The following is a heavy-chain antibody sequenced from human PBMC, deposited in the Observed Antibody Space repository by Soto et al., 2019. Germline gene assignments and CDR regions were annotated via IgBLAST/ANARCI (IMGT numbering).Heavy chain of an antibody. CDR3: ASSAPRHYYDSSGYYTYYGMDV. D-gene: IGHD3-22*01. J-gene: IGHJ6*02. Sequence: SLRLSCAASGFTFSDYYMSWIRQAPGKGLEWVSYISSSSSYTNYADSVKGRFTISRDNAKNSLYLQMNSLRAEDTAVYYCASSAPRHYYDSSGYYTYYGMDVWGQGTTVTVS. CDR1: GFTFSDYY. CDR2: ISSSSSYT. V-gene: IGHV3-11*06.